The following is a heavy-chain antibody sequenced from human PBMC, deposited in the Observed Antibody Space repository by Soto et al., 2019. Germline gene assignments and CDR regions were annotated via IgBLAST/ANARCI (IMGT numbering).Heavy chain of an antibody. J-gene: IGHJ6*03. Sequence: GASVKVSCKASGYTFTSYDINWVRQATGQGLEWMGWMNPNSGNTGYAQKFQGRVTMTRNTSISTAYMELSSLRSEDTAVYYCARGPSFPGLRFLEWLSPSHYYYYMDIWGKGTTVTVSS. CDR3: ARGPSFPGLRFLEWLSPSHYYYYMDI. V-gene: IGHV1-8*01. CDR1: GYTFTSYD. D-gene: IGHD3-3*01. CDR2: MNPNSGNT.